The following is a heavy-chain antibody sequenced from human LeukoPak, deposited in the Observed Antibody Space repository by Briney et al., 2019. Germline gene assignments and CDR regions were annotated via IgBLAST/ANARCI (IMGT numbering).Heavy chain of an antibody. J-gene: IGHJ4*02. CDR3: VRHGDTDSCLAN. CDR2: ISGGGGNT. CDR1: GFTFSTYA. V-gene: IGHV3-23*01. Sequence: PGGSLRLSCAASGFTFSTYAMNWVRQAPGKGLEWVSAISGGGGNTYYADSVKGRFTISRDNAKSSLYLQMNDLRAEDTAVYYCVRHGDTDSCLANWGQGTLVTVSS. D-gene: IGHD2-2*01.